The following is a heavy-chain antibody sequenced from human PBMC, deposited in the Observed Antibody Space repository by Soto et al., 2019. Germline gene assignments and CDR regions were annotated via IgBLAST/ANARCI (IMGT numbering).Heavy chain of an antibody. J-gene: IGHJ3*02. Sequence: SETLSLTCTVSGGSISSYYWSWIRQPAGKGLEWIGRIYTSGSTNYNPSLKSRVTMSVDTSKNQFSLKLSSVTAADAAVYYCAIRSIAARSGGAFDIWGQGTMVTVSS. V-gene: IGHV4-4*07. CDR3: AIRSIAARSGGAFDI. CDR1: GGSISSYY. CDR2: IYTSGST. D-gene: IGHD6-6*01.